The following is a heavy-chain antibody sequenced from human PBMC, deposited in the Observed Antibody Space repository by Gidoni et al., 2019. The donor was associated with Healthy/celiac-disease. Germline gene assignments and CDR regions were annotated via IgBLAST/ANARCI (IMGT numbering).Heavy chain of an antibody. Sequence: EVQLVESGGGLVQPGRSLRLSCAASGFTFDDYAMPWVRQAPGKGLEWVSGISWNSGSIGYADSVKGRFTISRDNAKNSLYLQMNSLRAEDTALYYCAKEGSSAFDYWGQGTLVTVSS. CDR1: GFTFDDYA. CDR3: AKEGSSAFDY. CDR2: ISWNSGSI. J-gene: IGHJ4*02. V-gene: IGHV3-9*01. D-gene: IGHD6-6*01.